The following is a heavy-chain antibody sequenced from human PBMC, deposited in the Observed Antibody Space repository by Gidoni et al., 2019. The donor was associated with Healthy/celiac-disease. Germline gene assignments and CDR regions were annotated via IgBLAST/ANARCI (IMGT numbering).Heavy chain of an antibody. Sequence: QVQLVQSGAEVKKPGASVKVSCKASGYTFTSYYMHWVRQAPGQGLEWMGIINPSGGSTSYAQKFQGRVTMTRDTSTSTVYMELSSLRSEDTAVYYCARVPSTVTTGAGNYFDYWGQGTLVTVSS. D-gene: IGHD4-17*01. J-gene: IGHJ4*02. V-gene: IGHV1-46*01. CDR2: INPSGGST. CDR1: GYTFTSYY. CDR3: ARVPSTVTTGAGNYFDY.